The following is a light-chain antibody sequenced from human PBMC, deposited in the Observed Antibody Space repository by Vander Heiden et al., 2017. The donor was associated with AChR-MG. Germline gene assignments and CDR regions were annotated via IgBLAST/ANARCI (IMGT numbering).Light chain of an antibody. CDR1: QSVSSN. J-gene: IGKJ2*01. CDR2: DAS. Sequence: EIVMTQSPATLSMSPGERATLSCRASQSVSSNLAWYQQKPGQAPRLLIYDASTRATGIPARFSGSGSGTEFTLTISSLQSEDFAVYYCQQDNNWPYTFGQGTKLEI. CDR3: QQDNNWPYT. V-gene: IGKV3-15*01.